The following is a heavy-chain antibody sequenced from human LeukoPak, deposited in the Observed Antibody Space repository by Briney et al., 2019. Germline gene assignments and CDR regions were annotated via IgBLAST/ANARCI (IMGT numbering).Heavy chain of an antibody. V-gene: IGHV5-51*01. CDR2: IYPGDSDT. CDR3: ARGRSGLSGWLHNWFDP. CDR1: GYSFTSHW. D-gene: IGHD6-19*01. J-gene: IGHJ5*02. Sequence: GESLKISCKGSGYSFTSHWIGWVRQMPGKGLEWMGIIYPGDSDTRYSPSFQGQVTISADKSISTAYLQWSSLKASDTAMYYCARGRSGLSGWLHNWFDPWGQGTLVTVSS.